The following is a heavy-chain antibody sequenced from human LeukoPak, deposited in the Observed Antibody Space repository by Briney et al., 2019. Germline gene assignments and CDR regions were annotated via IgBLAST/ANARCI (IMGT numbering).Heavy chain of an antibody. D-gene: IGHD5-12*01. J-gene: IGHJ5*02. CDR1: GGSISLHY. CDR3: ARDASAYAGWFDP. CDR2: IYYSGTT. Sequence: SDTLSLTCTVSGGSISLHYWSWIRQPPGKGLEWIGYIYYSGTTNYNPSLKSRVTISVDTSKNQFSLKPSPVTAADTAVYYCARDASAYAGWFDPWGQGTLVTVSS. V-gene: IGHV4-59*11.